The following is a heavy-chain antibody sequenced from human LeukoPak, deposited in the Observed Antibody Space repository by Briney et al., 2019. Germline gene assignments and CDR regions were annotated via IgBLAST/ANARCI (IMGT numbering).Heavy chain of an antibody. Sequence: SETLSLTCTVSGGSISSGSYYWSWIRQPAGKGLEWIGRIYTSGSTNYNPSLKSRVTISVDTSKNQFSLKLSSVTAADTAVYYCARHGGYSSGWYFAGDAFDIWGQGTMVTVSS. CDR1: GGSISSGSYY. CDR2: IYTSGST. D-gene: IGHD6-19*01. V-gene: IGHV4-61*02. J-gene: IGHJ3*02. CDR3: ARHGGYSSGWYFAGDAFDI.